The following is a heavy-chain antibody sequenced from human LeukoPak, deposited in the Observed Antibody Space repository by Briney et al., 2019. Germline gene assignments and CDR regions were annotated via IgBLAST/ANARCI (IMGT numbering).Heavy chain of an antibody. Sequence: GGSLRHSCGASGFHFCSHPMRRVRQAPGKGVELDSPISGMGGSTYYTGSVTDRFTISTDNSKNTLYMQMNRLRAEDTGVNYCEKDVVVVPAAIPFYLGYWGQGTLVTVSS. D-gene: IGHD2-2*02. V-gene: IGHV3-23*01. CDR2: ISGMGGST. CDR3: EKDVVVVPAAIPFYLGY. CDR1: GFHFCSHP. J-gene: IGHJ4*02.